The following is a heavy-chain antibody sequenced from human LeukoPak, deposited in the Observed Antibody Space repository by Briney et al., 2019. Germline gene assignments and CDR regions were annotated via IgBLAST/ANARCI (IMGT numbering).Heavy chain of an antibody. CDR1: GFTVSSNY. D-gene: IGHD2-15*01. V-gene: IGHV3-66*01. Sequence: GGSLGLSCAASGFTVSSNYMSWVRQAPGKGLEWVSVIYSGGSTYYADSVKGRFTISRDNSKNTLYLQMNSLRVEDTAVYYCARGNCSGTSCHTSYWGQGTLVTV. CDR2: IYSGGST. J-gene: IGHJ4*02. CDR3: ARGNCSGTSCHTSY.